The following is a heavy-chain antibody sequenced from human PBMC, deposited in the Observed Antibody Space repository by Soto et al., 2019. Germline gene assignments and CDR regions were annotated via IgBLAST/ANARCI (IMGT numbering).Heavy chain of an antibody. J-gene: IGHJ6*02. CDR2: MNPNSGNT. Sequence: QVQLVQSGAEVKKPGASVKVSCKASGYTFTSYDINWVRQATGQGLEWMGWMNPNSGNTGQAQKSQGRVTMTRNTSLITAYMALSSLISESTPVYYCASGDFSGNVWGQGTKVTVSS. CDR3: ASGDFSGNV. V-gene: IGHV1-8*01. CDR1: GYTFTSYD.